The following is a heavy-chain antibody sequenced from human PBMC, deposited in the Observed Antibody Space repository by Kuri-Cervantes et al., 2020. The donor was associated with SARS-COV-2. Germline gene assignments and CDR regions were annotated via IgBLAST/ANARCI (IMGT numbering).Heavy chain of an antibody. CDR2: LSPVLRTT. D-gene: IGHD3-16*01. CDR1: GDTFSAYA. J-gene: IGHJ4*02. CDR3: AVGGEYQMLGPYLNY. Sequence: VKVSCKASGDTFSAYAISWVRQAPGQGLEWMGRLSPVLRTTHYAQKFQGRLTITADNSTTTAYMDLGSLKSDDTAVYYCAVGGEYQMLGPYLNYWGQGTLVTVSS. V-gene: IGHV1-69*04.